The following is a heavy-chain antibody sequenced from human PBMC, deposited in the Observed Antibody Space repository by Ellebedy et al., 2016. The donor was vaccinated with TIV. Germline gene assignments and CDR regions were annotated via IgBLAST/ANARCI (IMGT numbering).Heavy chain of an antibody. Sequence: SGPTLVKPTQTLTLTCTFSGFSLTTHGGSVSWIRQPPGKALEWLARIDWDDDKYYSTSLKTRLTISRDSSKNQVVLTMTNMDPVDTATYPCARMRDYYTSGAHYYFDYWGQGTLVTVSS. CDR1: GFSLTTHGGS. CDR3: ARMRDYYTSGAHYYFDY. CDR2: IDWDDDK. J-gene: IGHJ4*02. V-gene: IGHV2-70*11. D-gene: IGHD3-10*01.